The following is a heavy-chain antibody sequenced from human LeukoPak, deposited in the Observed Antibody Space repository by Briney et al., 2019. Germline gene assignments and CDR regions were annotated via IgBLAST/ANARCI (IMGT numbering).Heavy chain of an antibody. Sequence: GGSLRLSCAASGFTFSSYSMNWVRQAPGKGLEWVSSISSSSSYIYYADSVKGRFTISRDNAKNSLYLQMNSLRAEDTAVYYCARDSPYDILTGIVQIDYWGQGTLVTVSS. J-gene: IGHJ4*02. D-gene: IGHD3-9*01. CDR2: ISSSSSYI. CDR3: ARDSPYDILTGIVQIDY. V-gene: IGHV3-21*01. CDR1: GFTFSSYS.